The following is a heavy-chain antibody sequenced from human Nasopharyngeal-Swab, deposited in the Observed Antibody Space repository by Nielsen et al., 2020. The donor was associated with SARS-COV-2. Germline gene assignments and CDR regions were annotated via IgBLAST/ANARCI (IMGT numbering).Heavy chain of an antibody. CDR2: ISGSGGST. Sequence: GESLKISCVASGFTFSSYSMNWVRQAPGKGLEWVSAISGSGGSTYYADSVKGRFTISRDNSKNTLYLQMNSLRAEDTAVYYCARDCGGDCYYFDYWGQGTLVTVSS. CDR3: ARDCGGDCYYFDY. J-gene: IGHJ4*02. D-gene: IGHD2-21*02. V-gene: IGHV3-23*01. CDR1: GFTFSSYS.